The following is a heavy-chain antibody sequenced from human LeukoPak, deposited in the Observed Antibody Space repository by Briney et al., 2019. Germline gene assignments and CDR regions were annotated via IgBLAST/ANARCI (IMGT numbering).Heavy chain of an antibody. CDR2: IYYSGST. Sequence: ASHTLSPTCTLSGGSISIGGYYWSWIPQHPGKGLGWIGYIYYSGSTYYNPSLKSRVTISVDTSKNQFSLKLSSVTAADTAVYYCARLRFGEFPYYYGMDVWGQGTTVTVSS. CDR3: ARLRFGEFPYYYGMDV. CDR1: GGSISIGGYY. J-gene: IGHJ6*02. D-gene: IGHD3-10*01. V-gene: IGHV4-31*03.